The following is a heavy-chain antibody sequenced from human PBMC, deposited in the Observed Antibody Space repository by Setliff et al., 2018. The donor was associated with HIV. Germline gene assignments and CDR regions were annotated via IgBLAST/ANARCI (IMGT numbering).Heavy chain of an antibody. Sequence: SETLSLTCTVSGGSISSYYWSWIRQPSGKGLEWIGYNYNSGSTYYNPSLRSRVTISVDTSKNQFSLKLSSVTAADTAVYYCARARFWSGYYTGDNYYYMDVWGKGTTVTVSS. CDR2: NYNSGST. J-gene: IGHJ6*03. CDR3: ARARFWSGYYTGDNYYYMDV. D-gene: IGHD3-3*01. CDR1: GGSISSYY. V-gene: IGHV4-4*08.